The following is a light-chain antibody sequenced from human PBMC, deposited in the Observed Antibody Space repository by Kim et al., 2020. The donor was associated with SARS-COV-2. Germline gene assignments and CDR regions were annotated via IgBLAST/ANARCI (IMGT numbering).Light chain of an antibody. J-gene: IGLJ1*01. CDR3: SSYAGTTFYA. CDR1: SSDVGGYNY. CDR2: EVT. V-gene: IGLV2-8*01. Sequence: GQSVTISCTGTSSDVGGYNYVSWYQQHPGKAPKLIIYEVTKRPSGVPDRFSGSKSGYTASLTVSGLQAEDEADYYCSSYAGTTFYAFGSGTKVTVL.